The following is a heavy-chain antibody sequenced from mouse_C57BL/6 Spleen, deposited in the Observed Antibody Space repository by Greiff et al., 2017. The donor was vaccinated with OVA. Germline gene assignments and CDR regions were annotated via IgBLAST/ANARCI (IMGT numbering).Heavy chain of an antibody. CDR3: ARAKPEYYGSTHWYFEV. D-gene: IGHD1-1*01. V-gene: IGHV1-53*01. CDR2: INPSNGGT. Sequence: VQLQQPGTELVKPGASVKLSCKASGYTFTSYWMHWVKQRPGQGLEWIGNINPSNGGTNYNEKFQSKATLTVDKSSSTAYMQLSSLTSEDSAGYDWARAKPEYYGSTHWYFEVWGTGTTVTVSS. J-gene: IGHJ1*03. CDR1: GYTFTSYW.